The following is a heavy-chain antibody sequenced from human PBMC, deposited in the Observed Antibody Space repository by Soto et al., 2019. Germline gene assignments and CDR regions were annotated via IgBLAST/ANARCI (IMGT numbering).Heavy chain of an antibody. CDR3: ARGRGYGSGSYDY. CDR1: GGSISSYY. CDR2: IYYSGST. D-gene: IGHD3-10*01. Sequence: QVQLQESGPGLVKPSETLSLTCTVSGGSISSYYWSWIRQPPGKGLEWIGYIYYSGSTNYNRSLKSRVTXSXDXXKNQCSRKLSSVTAADTAVYYWARGRGYGSGSYDYWGQGTLVTVSS. J-gene: IGHJ4*02. V-gene: IGHV4-59*01.